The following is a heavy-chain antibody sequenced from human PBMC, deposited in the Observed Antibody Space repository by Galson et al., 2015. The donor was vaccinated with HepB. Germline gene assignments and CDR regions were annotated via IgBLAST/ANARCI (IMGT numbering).Heavy chain of an antibody. J-gene: IGHJ4*02. CDR3: ARGDWGWGGFDD. CDR1: GYTFTNYG. Sequence: SVKVSCKASGYTFTNYGISWVRQAPGQGLQWMGWISAYNGNTHSAQKLQGRVTMTTDTSTSTAYMELRSLRSDATAVYYCARGDWGWGGFDDWGQGTLVTVSS. CDR2: ISAYNGNT. D-gene: IGHD7-27*01. V-gene: IGHV1-18*01.